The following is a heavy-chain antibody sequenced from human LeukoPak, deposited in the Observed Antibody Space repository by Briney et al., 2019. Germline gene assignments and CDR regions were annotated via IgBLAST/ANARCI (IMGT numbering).Heavy chain of an antibody. CDR1: GGSITNCC. V-gene: IGHV4-4*07. D-gene: IGHD1-26*01. J-gene: IGHJ6*03. CDR2: ISSTGNT. CDR3: ARVPPSYSDSVKIYYCYCVEG. Sequence: PSETLSLTCTVSGGSITNCCWGWIRQPAGRGLDWIGRISSTGNTAYSPSLQSRVTMSVDTSKNPFYLQLNSVTAADTAVYYCARVPPSYSDSVKIYYCYCVEGLGKGAPVTVSS.